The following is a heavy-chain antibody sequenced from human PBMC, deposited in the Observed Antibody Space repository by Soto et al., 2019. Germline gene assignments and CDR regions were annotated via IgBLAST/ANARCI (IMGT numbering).Heavy chain of an antibody. CDR3: ARRPSGLIYLDY. D-gene: IGHD2-21*01. CDR2: INHSGST. J-gene: IGHJ4*02. V-gene: IGHV4-34*01. CDR1: GGSFSGYY. Sequence: PSETLSLTCAVYGGSFSGYYWSWIRQPPGKGLEWIGEINHSGSTNYNPSLKSRVTISVDTSKNQFSLKLSSVTAADTAVYYCARRPSGLIYLDYWGQGTPVTVSS.